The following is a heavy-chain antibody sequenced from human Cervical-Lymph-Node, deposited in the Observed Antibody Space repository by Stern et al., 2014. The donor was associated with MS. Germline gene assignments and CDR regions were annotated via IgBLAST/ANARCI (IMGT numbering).Heavy chain of an antibody. D-gene: IGHD4-17*01. CDR3: ARGTVTNCFDS. CDR1: GGTFSTNA. V-gene: IGHV1-69*01. Sequence: QMQLVQSGAEVRKPGSSVKVTCKVSGGTFSTNAITWVRQAPGQGLEWMGGIIPIIGTPKYAQKFQGRVTITADASTRTAYMDLSSLRSEDTAVYYCARGTVTNCFDSWGQGTLVTVSS. CDR2: IIPIIGTP. J-gene: IGHJ5*01.